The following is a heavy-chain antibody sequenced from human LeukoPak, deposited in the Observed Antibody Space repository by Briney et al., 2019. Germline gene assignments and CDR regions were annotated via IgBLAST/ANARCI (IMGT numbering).Heavy chain of an antibody. V-gene: IGHV4-39*07. Sequence: PSETLSLTCAVSGGSISTSNSYWGWIRRPPGTGLEWVGSIYYSGNTYYNPSLKSRVTISVDTSKNQFSLKLSSVTAADTAVYYCARAVPDWLSMDVWGKGTTVTISS. D-gene: IGHD3-9*01. CDR3: ARAVPDWLSMDV. CDR2: IYYSGNT. J-gene: IGHJ6*03. CDR1: GGSISTSNSY.